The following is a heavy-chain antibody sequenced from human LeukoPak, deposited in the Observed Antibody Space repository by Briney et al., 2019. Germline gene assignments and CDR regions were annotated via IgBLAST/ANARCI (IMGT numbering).Heavy chain of an antibody. CDR1: GGSINSNYY. J-gene: IGHJ3*02. CDR2: IYSSGST. V-gene: IGHV4-61*02. D-gene: IGHD2-2*01. CDR3: ARAPIVVVPAANAFDI. Sequence: PSETLSLTCTVSGGSINSNYYWSWIRQPAGKGLEWIGRIYSSGSTLYNPSLKSRVTISIDTSKNQFSLKLTSVTAADTAVYYCARAPIVVVPAANAFDIWGQGTMVTVSS.